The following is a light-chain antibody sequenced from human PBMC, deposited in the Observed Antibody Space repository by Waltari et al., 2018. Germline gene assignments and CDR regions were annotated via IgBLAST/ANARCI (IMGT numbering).Light chain of an antibody. CDR1: QTIDNN. V-gene: IGKV1-5*03. CDR2: KTS. CDR3: HQYNSYSPLT. J-gene: IGKJ4*01. Sequence: DIQMTQSPSTLSASVGDRVTITCRASQTIDNNLAWYQQKPGKAPKVLIYKTSTLETGVPSRFSGSGSGTEFTLSFSSLQPDDFATYYCHQYNSYSPLTFGGGTKVDIK.